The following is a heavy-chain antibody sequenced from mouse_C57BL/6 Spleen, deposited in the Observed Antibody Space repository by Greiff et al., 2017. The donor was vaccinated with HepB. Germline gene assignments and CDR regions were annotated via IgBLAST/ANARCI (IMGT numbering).Heavy chain of an antibody. V-gene: IGHV1-53*01. Sequence: QVQLQQPGTELVKPGASVKLSCKASGYTFTSYWMHWVKQRPGQGLEWIGNINPSNGGTNYNEKFKSKATLTVDKSSSTAYMQLSSRTSEDSAVYYCARYPITTVVAPFDYWGQGTTLTVSS. CDR1: GYTFTSYW. CDR2: INPSNGGT. J-gene: IGHJ2*01. CDR3: ARYPITTVVAPFDY. D-gene: IGHD1-1*01.